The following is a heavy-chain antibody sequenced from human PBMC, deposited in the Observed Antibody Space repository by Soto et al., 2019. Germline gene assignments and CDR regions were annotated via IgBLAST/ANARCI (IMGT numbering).Heavy chain of an antibody. D-gene: IGHD6-25*01. V-gene: IGHV1-69*01. J-gene: IGHJ6*02. CDR3: ATATNSPVSATFHHYGMDV. CDR2: IMPVFDTT. Sequence: QVQLVQSGAEVRKPGSSVKVSCQTSGGTFNNFAFTWVRQAPGQGLEWLGGIMPVFDTTNYAAGFKGRITITADDLRNTVYMEMKTLRFDDTAVYYCATATNSPVSATFHHYGMDVWGQGTTVTVSS. CDR1: GGTFNNFA.